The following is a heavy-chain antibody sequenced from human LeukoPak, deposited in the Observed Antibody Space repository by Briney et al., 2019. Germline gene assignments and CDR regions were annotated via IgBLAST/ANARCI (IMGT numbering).Heavy chain of an antibody. CDR3: ARGGYLEPYDILTGSPPYFDY. CDR1: GGSFSGYY. V-gene: IGHV4-34*01. CDR2: INHSGST. D-gene: IGHD3-9*01. J-gene: IGHJ4*02. Sequence: PSETLSLTCAVYGGSFSGYYWSWIRQPPGKGLEWIGEINHSGSTNYNPSLKSRVTISVDTSKNQFSLKQSSVTAADTAVYYCARGGYLEPYDILTGSPPYFDYWGQGTLVTVSS.